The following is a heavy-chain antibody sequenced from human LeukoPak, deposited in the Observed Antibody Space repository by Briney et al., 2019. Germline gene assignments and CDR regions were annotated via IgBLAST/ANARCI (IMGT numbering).Heavy chain of an antibody. CDR3: VRDPSGHGLDV. J-gene: IGHJ6*02. CDR1: GFTFSSYD. V-gene: IGHV3-13*04. D-gene: IGHD5-12*01. CDR2: IGKAGDT. Sequence: GGALRLSCAASGFTFSSYDMHWVRQATGKGLEWVSGIGKAGDTYYAGSVKGRFTISRENAKNSLYLQMNSLRAGDTAVYYCVRDPSGHGLDVWGQGTTVTVSS.